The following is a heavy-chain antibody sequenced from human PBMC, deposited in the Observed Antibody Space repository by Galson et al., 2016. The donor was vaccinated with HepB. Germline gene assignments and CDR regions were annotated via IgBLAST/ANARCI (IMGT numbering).Heavy chain of an antibody. J-gene: IGHJ4*02. Sequence: SLRLSCAASGFNFSTFALHWVRQTPGKGLEGVAIISYDSSTKYYADSVKGRFNISRDNSNNTLYLQMNSLKGEDSAVYYCALGVYWGQGTLVTVSS. CDR3: ALGVY. CDR2: ISYDSSTK. CDR1: GFNFSTFA. V-gene: IGHV3-30*04. D-gene: IGHD2-8*01.